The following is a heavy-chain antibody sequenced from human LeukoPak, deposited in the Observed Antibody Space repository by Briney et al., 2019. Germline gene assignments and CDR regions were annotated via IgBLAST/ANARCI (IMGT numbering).Heavy chain of an antibody. J-gene: IGHJ4*02. CDR2: ISGSGGST. CDR1: GFTFSSYA. Sequence: PGGSLRLSSAASGFTFSSYAMSWVRQAPGKGLEWVSSISGSGGSTYYADSVKGRFTISRDNSKNTLYLQMNSLRAEDTAVYYCAKDVRGYGSGSSDYWGQGTLVTVSS. V-gene: IGHV3-23*01. CDR3: AKDVRGYGSGSSDY. D-gene: IGHD3-10*01.